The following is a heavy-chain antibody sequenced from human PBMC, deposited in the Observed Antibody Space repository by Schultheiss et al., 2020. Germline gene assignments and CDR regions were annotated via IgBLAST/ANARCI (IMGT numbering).Heavy chain of an antibody. Sequence: WGSLRLSCAASGFTFRDYYMAWIRQAPGKGLEWVAVISYDGSKKYYADSVKGRFTISRDNAKNSLYLQMNSLRDEDTAVYYCAREESYYYYYGMDVWGQGTTVTVSS. CDR3: AREESYYYYYGMDV. V-gene: IGHV3-30*03. J-gene: IGHJ6*02. CDR1: GFTFRDYY. CDR2: ISYDGSKK.